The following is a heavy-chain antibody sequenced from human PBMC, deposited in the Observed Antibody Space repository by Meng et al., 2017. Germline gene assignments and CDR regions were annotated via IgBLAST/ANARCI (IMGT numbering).Heavy chain of an antibody. D-gene: IGHD3-22*01. CDR3: ARVNYDSSGYYPFDY. CDR1: GYTFTGYY. V-gene: IGHV1-2*06. CDR2: INPNSGGT. J-gene: IGHJ4*02. Sequence: QVQLLQSGAEVKKPGASVKVSCKASGYTFTGYYMHWVRQAPGQGLEWMGRINPNSGGTNYAQKFQGRVTMTRDTSISTAYMELSRQRSDDTAVYYCARVNYDSSGYYPFDYWGQGTLVTVSS.